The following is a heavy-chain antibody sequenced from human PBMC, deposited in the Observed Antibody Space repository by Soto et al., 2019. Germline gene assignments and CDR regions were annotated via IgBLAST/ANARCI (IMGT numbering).Heavy chain of an antibody. D-gene: IGHD3-9*01. J-gene: IGHJ4*02. CDR3: ARGNPTYYDILTGYSH. CDR1: GYTFTSYY. V-gene: IGHV1-46*01. CDR2: INPSGGST. Sequence: ASVKVSCKASGYTFTSYYMHWVRQAPGQGLEWMGIINPSGGSTSYAQKFQGRVTMTRDTSTSTVYMELSSLRSEDTAVYYCARGNPTYYDILTGYSHWGQGTLVTVSS.